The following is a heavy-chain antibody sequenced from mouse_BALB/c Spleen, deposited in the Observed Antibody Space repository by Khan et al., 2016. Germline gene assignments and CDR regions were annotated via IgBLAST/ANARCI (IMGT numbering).Heavy chain of an antibody. CDR3: AGGVGYVY. J-gene: IGHJ3*01. CDR1: GYSITSGYG. CDR2: IHYSGST. Sequence: EVQLQESGPDLVKPSQSLSLTCTVTGYSITSGYGWHWIRQFPGNKLEWMGYIHYSGSTNYNPSLKSRISITRDTSKNQFFLRLNSVTTEDTATHFCAGGVGYVYWGQGTLVTVSA. D-gene: IGHD1-3*01. V-gene: IGHV3-1*02.